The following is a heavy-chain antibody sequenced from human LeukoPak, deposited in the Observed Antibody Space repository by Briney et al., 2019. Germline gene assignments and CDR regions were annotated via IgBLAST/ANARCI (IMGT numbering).Heavy chain of an antibody. Sequence: SENLSLTCTVSGGSISSYYWSWIRQPPGKGLEWIGYIYTSGSTNYNPSLKSRVTISVDTSKNQFSLKLSSVTAAVTAVYYCARLQTYKLRQHDNWFDPWGQGTLVTVSS. V-gene: IGHV4-4*09. CDR2: IYTSGST. CDR1: GGSISSYY. CDR3: ARLQTYKLRQHDNWFDP. J-gene: IGHJ5*02. D-gene: IGHD1-7*01.